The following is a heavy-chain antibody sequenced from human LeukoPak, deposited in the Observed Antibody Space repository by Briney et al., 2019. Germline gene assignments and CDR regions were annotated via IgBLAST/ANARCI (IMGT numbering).Heavy chain of an antibody. V-gene: IGHV4-30-4*08. J-gene: IGHJ3*02. CDR3: ARTYYDFWSGYYRAFDI. Sequence: MPSETLSLTCTVSGGSISSGDYYWSWIRQPPEKGLEWIGYIYYSGSTYYNPSLKSRVTISVDTSKNQFSLKLSSVTAADTAVYYCARTYYDFWSGYYRAFDIWGQGTMVTVSS. CDR2: IYYSGST. CDR1: GGSISSGDYY. D-gene: IGHD3-3*01.